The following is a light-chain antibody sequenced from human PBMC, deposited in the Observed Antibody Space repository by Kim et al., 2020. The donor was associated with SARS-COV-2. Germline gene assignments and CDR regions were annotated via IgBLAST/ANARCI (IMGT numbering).Light chain of an antibody. CDR1: HGISSY. J-gene: IGKJ1*01. V-gene: IGKV1-8*01. CDR2: AAS. Sequence: ASTGDRVTIGCRASHGISSYLAWYQQKPGKAPKLLIYAASTLQSGVPARFSVSGSGTDFTLTISCLQSEDFATYYCQQYYSYPLTFGQGTKVDIK. CDR3: QQYYSYPLT.